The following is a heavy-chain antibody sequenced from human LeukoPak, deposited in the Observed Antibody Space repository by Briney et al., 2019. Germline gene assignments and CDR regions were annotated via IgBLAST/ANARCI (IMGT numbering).Heavy chain of an antibody. D-gene: IGHD2-15*01. Sequence: ASVKVSCKASGGSFSSFAFNWVRQAPGQGLEWMGRIIPILGITNYARKFQGRVTITADKSTSTAYMELSSLRSEDTAVYYCARDGGAFDIWGQGTMVTVSS. V-gene: IGHV1-69*04. J-gene: IGHJ3*02. CDR1: GGSFSSFA. CDR2: IIPILGIT. CDR3: ARDGGAFDI.